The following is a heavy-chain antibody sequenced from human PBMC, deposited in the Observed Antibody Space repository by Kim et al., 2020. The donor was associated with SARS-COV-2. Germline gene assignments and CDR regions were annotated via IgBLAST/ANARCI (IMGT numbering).Heavy chain of an antibody. CDR3: ARGSPYDY. CDR2: GGST. Sequence: GGSTYYADSVKGRFTISRDNSKNTLYLQMNCLRAEDTAVYYCARGSPYDYWGQGTLVTVSS. V-gene: IGHV3-53*01. J-gene: IGHJ4*02.